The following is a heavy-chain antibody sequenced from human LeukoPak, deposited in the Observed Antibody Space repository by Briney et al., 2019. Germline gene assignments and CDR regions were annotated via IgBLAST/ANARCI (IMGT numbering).Heavy chain of an antibody. CDR2: ISYDGDNQ. D-gene: IGHD3-10*01. V-gene: IGHV3-30*03. CDR3: ARDRGLGRDYVDY. J-gene: IGHJ4*02. CDR1: GFTFSSYG. Sequence: PGRSLRLSCAVSGFTFSSYGMHWVRQAPGKGLEWVAVISYDGDNQYYADSVKGRFTISRDNSKNTLYLQMNSLRAEDTAVYYCARDRGLGRDYVDYWGQGTLVTASS.